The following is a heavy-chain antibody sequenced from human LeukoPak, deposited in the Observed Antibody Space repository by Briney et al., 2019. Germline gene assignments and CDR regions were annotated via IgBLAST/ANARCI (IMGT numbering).Heavy chain of an antibody. CDR1: GFTFSDSW. Sequence: PGGSLRLSCAASGFTFSDSWMTWVRQAPGKGLEWVANINQDESDKYYADSVKGRFTISRGNAKNSLYVQMNSLRVEDTAVYYCARGHYGMDVWGQGTTVTVSS. CDR3: ARGHYGMDV. CDR2: INQDESDK. J-gene: IGHJ6*02. V-gene: IGHV3-7*01.